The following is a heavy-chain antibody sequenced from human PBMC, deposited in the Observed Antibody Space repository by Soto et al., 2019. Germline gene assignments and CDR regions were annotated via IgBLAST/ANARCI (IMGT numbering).Heavy chain of an antibody. D-gene: IGHD2-21*02. V-gene: IGHV3-23*01. CDR1: GFTFGNYG. Sequence: EVQLLESGGGLVQPGGSLRLSCAASGFTFGNYGMNWVRQAPGKGLEWVSGISGGGGSTYYADSVTGRFTISRDPSKNTVFLEMNSLRAEDTAVYYCAKGFIVVVTVIRPDDSFDVWGQGTLVTVSS. J-gene: IGHJ3*01. CDR2: ISGGGGST. CDR3: AKGFIVVVTVIRPDDSFDV.